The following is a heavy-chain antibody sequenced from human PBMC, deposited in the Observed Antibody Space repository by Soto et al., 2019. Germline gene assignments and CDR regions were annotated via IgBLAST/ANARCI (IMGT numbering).Heavy chain of an antibody. CDR1: GFTFSDYC. Sequence: ELQLVDSGGALVQPGESLRLSCAASGFTFSDYCMTWVRQAPGKGLEWVATIKQDGNERYYVDSVKGRFTISRDNAKNTLYLHMNALRAEDTAVYYCEIGHWLGCWGQGTLVTVSS. CDR2: IKQDGNER. CDR3: EIGHWLGC. V-gene: IGHV3-7*01. J-gene: IGHJ4*02. D-gene: IGHD6-19*01.